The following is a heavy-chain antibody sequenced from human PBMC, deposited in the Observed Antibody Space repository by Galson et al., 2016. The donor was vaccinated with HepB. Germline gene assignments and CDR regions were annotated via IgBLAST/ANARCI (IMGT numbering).Heavy chain of an antibody. CDR3: AKARTPYHYFMDV. CDR1: GFTFSSYA. J-gene: IGHJ6*03. V-gene: IGHV3-23*01. CDR2: IGGSGSST. Sequence: SLRLSCAASGFTFSSYAMTWVRQAPGKGLEWVSSIGGSGSSTYFTGSVKGRFTISRGNSKNTVYLQMNTLRDEDTALYYCAKARTPYHYFMDVWGKGTTVTVSS.